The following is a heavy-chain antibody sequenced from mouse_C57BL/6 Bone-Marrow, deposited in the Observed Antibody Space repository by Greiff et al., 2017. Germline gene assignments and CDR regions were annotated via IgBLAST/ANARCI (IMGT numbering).Heavy chain of an antibody. Sequence: VQLQQSGAELVRPGSSVKMSCKTSGYTFPSYGINWVKQRPGQGLEWIGYIYIGTGYTEYNQKFKGQATLTSDTSSSTAYMQLSSLTSEDSAIYFCARWGDYWGQGTSVTVSA. V-gene: IGHV1-58*01. CDR1: GYTFPSYG. CDR2: IYIGTGYT. CDR3: ARWGDY. J-gene: IGHJ4*01.